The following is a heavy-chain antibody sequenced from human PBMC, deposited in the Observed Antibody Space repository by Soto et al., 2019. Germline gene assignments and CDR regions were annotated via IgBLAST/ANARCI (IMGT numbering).Heavy chain of an antibody. CDR2: VSGSGTGT. CDR1: GFSFISYA. Sequence: GGSLRLSCAASGFSFISYAMNWVRQAPGKGLEWVSNVSGSGTGTHYADSVKGRFTISRDNSRNTLYLQMNSLRADDTAVYYCAKSGSTRQDWFDPWGQGTLVTVSS. V-gene: IGHV3-23*01. J-gene: IGHJ5*02. CDR3: AKSGSTRQDWFDP. D-gene: IGHD2-15*01.